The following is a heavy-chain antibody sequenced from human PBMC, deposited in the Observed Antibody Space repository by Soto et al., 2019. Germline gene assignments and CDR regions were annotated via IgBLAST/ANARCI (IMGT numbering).Heavy chain of an antibody. CDR1: GFTFSSYS. Sequence: EVQLVESGGGLVKPGGSLRLSCAASGFTFSSYSMNWVRQAPGKGLEWVSSISSSSSYVYYADSVKGRFTISRDNAKNSLYLQMNSLRAEDTAVYYCATQVVVVAATSDYWGHGTLVTVSS. CDR2: ISSSSSYV. CDR3: ATQVVVVAATSDY. J-gene: IGHJ4*01. V-gene: IGHV3-21*01. D-gene: IGHD2-15*01.